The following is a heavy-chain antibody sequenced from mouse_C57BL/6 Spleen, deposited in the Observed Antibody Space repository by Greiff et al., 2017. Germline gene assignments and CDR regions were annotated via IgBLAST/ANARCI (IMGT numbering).Heavy chain of an antibody. Sequence: DVKLVESGPGLVKPSQSLSLTCSVTGYSITSGYYWNWIRQFPGNKLEWMGYISYDGSNNYNPSLKNRISITRDTSKNQFFLKLNSVTTEDTATYYCARENGSWFAYWGQGTLVTVSA. CDR3: ARENGSWFAY. CDR2: ISYDGSN. CDR1: GYSITSGYY. J-gene: IGHJ3*01. V-gene: IGHV3-6*01.